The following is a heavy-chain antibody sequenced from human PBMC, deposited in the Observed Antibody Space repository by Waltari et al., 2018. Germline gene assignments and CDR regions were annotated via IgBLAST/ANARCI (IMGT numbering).Heavy chain of an antibody. CDR3: ARDGGYYYGSGSYYLYWYFDL. CDR1: GGPISRGSYY. V-gene: IGHV4-61*02. CDR2: IYTSGST. D-gene: IGHD3-10*01. Sequence: QVQLQESGPGLVKPSQTLSLTCTVSGGPISRGSYYWSWIRQPAGKGLGWFGRIYTSGSTNYNPSLKIRVTISVDTSKNQCSLKLSSVTAADTAVYYCARDGGYYYGSGSYYLYWYFDLWGRGTLVTVSS. J-gene: IGHJ2*01.